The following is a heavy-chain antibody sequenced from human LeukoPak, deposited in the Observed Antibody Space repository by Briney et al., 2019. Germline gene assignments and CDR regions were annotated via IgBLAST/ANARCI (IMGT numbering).Heavy chain of an antibody. Sequence: PSETLSLTCTASGGSISSYYWSWIRQPAGKGLEWIGRIYTSGSTNYNPSLKSRVTMSVDTSKNQFSLKLSSVTAADTAVYYCARDRKYSSGWFNFDYWGQGTLVTVSS. J-gene: IGHJ4*02. CDR1: GGSISSYY. CDR3: ARDRKYSSGWFNFDY. V-gene: IGHV4-4*07. D-gene: IGHD6-19*01. CDR2: IYTSGST.